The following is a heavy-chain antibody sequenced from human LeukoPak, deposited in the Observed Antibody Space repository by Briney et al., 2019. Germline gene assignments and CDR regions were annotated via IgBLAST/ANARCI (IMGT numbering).Heavy chain of an antibody. CDR1: GFTFSSYG. Sequence: GRSLRLSCAASGFTFSSYGMHWVRQAPGKGLEWVAVIWYDGSNKYYADSVEGRFTISRDNSKNTLYLQMGSLRAEDMAVYYCARRDADMAGSGFDIWGQGTMVTVSS. V-gene: IGHV3-33*01. CDR3: ARRDADMAGSGFDI. CDR2: IWYDGSNK. J-gene: IGHJ3*02. D-gene: IGHD5-18*01.